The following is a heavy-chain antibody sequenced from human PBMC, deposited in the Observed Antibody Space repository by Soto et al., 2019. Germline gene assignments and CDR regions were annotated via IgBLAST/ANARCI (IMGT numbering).Heavy chain of an antibody. V-gene: IGHV4-34*01. J-gene: IGHJ4*02. CDR2: INHSGST. CDR1: GGSFSGYY. D-gene: IGHD2-21*02. Sequence: SETLSLTCAVYGGSFSGYYWSWIRQPPGKGLEWIGEINHSGSTNYNPSLKSRVTISVDTSKNQFSLKLSSVTAADTAVYYCARHPCGGDCYSDYFDYWGQGTPVTVSS. CDR3: ARHPCGGDCYSDYFDY.